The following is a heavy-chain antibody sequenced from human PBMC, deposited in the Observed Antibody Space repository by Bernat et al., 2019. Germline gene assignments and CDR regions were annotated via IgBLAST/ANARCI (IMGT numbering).Heavy chain of an antibody. CDR1: AGSISSNNYF. CDR3: ATPWRATYYYGSSGYYGWDAFDS. V-gene: IGHV4-39*01. CDR2: VYSRGST. D-gene: IGHD3-22*01. J-gene: IGHJ3*02. Sequence: QVQLQESGPGLVKPSETLSLTCTVSAGSISSNNYFCGWIREPPGKGLEWNGRVYSRGSTYYNPSLKGRVTISVDTSKNQFFLKLGSVTAADTAVYYCATPWRATYYYGSSGYYGWDAFDSWGQGTMVTVSS.